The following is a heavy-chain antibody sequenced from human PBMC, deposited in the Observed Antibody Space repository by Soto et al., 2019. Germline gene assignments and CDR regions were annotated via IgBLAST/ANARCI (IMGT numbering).Heavy chain of an antibody. Sequence: LRLSCAASGFTFSTYHMNWVRQAPGKGLEWVSAISGSGGSTYYADSVKGRFTISRDNSKNTLYLQMNSLRAEGTAVYYCAKGSGSYYAFDIWGQGTMVTVSS. CDR2: ISGSGGST. CDR1: GFTFSTYH. V-gene: IGHV3-23*01. D-gene: IGHD1-26*01. CDR3: AKGSGSYYAFDI. J-gene: IGHJ3*02.